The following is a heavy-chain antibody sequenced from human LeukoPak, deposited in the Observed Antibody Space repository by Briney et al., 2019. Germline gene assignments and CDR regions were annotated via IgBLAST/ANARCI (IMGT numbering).Heavy chain of an antibody. J-gene: IGHJ3*02. CDR3: AREGYSYGYAFDI. D-gene: IGHD5-18*01. V-gene: IGHV4-61*02. Sequence: PSETLSLTCTVSGGSISSGSYYWRWIRQPAGKGLEWIGRIYTSGSTNYNPSLKSRVTISVDTSKNQFSLKLSSVTAADTAVYYCAREGYSYGYAFDIWGQGTMVTVSS. CDR1: GGSISSGSYY. CDR2: IYTSGST.